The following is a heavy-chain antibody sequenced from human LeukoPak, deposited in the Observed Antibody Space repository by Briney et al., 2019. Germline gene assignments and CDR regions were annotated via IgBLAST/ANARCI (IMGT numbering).Heavy chain of an antibody. CDR2: IWFHGSGG. D-gene: IGHD3-3*02. CDR3: ARDWANTVLDVQTYNMDV. CDR1: GFTFSNYD. V-gene: IGHV3-33*01. J-gene: IGHJ6*02. Sequence: GGSLRLSCAASGFTFSNYDMHWVRQVPGEGLDWVSYIWFHGSGGFYADSVKGRFTISRDNSKNTLYLQMNSLTAEDTGVYYCARDWANTVLDVQTYNMDVWGQGTTVIVSS.